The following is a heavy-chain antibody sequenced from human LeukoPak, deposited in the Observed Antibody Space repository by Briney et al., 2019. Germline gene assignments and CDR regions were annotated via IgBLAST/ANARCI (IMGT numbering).Heavy chain of an antibody. CDR2: ISGSGGST. Sequence: GGSLRLSCAASGFTFSSYGTSWVRQAPGKGLEWGSAISGSGGSTYYADSVKGRFTISRDNSKNTLYLQMNSLRAEDTAVYYCAKDQGYSYPYYFDYWGQGTLVTVSS. CDR1: GFTFSSYG. V-gene: IGHV3-23*01. D-gene: IGHD5-18*01. CDR3: AKDQGYSYPYYFDY. J-gene: IGHJ4*02.